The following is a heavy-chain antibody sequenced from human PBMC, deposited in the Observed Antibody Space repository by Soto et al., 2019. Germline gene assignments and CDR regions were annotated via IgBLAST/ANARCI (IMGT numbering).Heavy chain of an antibody. CDR3: ARERVVPAARRYYYGMDV. CDR2: INPNSGDT. V-gene: IGHV1-2*04. CDR1: GGTFSNYA. D-gene: IGHD2-2*01. J-gene: IGHJ6*02. Sequence: GASVKVSCKASGGTFSNYAINWVRQAPGQGLDWMGGINPNSGDTNYAQKFQGWVTMTRDTSISTAYMELSRLKSDDTAVYYCARERVVPAARRYYYGMDVWGQGTTVTVSS.